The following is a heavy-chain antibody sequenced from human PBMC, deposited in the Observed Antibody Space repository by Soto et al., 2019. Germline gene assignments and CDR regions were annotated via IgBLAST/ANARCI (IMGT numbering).Heavy chain of an antibody. CDR1: GGTFSNFA. J-gene: IGHJ3*02. Sequence: QVQLVQSGPEVKKPGSSVKVSCEASGGTFSNFAVNWVRQAPGQGLEWVGGIIPLFNVAKYAQKFEGRVIVGGDDSTSMAYMNVSILRSNDTAVYYNAASGRGALEYDYKDTKGLDILGQRTMVTVS. D-gene: IGHD4-4*01. V-gene: IGHV1-69*01. CDR3: AASGRGALEYDYKDTKGLDI. CDR2: IIPLFNVA.